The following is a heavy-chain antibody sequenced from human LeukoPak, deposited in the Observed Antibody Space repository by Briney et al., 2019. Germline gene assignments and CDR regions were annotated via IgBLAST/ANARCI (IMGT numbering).Heavy chain of an antibody. J-gene: IGHJ6*02. CDR3: ASYYDSSGYSLGYYGMDV. CDR1: GYTFNSYY. Sequence: ASVKVSCKASGYTFNSYYMHWVRQAPGQGLEWMGIINPSSGSTSYAQNFQGRVTMTRDTSTSTVYMELSSLRSEDTAVYYCASYYDSSGYSLGYYGMDVWGQGTTVTVSS. V-gene: IGHV1-46*02. CDR2: INPSSGST. D-gene: IGHD3-22*01.